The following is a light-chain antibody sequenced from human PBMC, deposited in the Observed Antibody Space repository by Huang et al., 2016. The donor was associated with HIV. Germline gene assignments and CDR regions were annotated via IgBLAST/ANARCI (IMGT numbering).Light chain of an antibody. CDR1: QSVRNY. CDR2: DAS. CDR3: QQRSNWPPVYT. V-gene: IGKV3-11*01. J-gene: IGKJ2*01. Sequence: EIVLTQSPATLSLSPGERATLSCRASQSVRNYLAWYQQKPGQSPRLLIYDASNRATGIPARFSGSGSGTDFTLTISSLEPEDSAVYYCQQRSNWPPVYTFGQGTKLEIK.